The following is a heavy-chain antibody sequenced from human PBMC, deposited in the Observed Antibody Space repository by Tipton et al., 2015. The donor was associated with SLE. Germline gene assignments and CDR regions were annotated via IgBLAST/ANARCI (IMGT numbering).Heavy chain of an antibody. D-gene: IGHD4-17*01. CDR1: GYTFINYA. CDR2: IYAGNGNT. J-gene: IGHJ1*01. V-gene: IGHV1-3*01. Sequence: QSGPEVKKPGASVKISCKASGYTFINYAIHWVRQAPGQRLEWLGWIYAGNGNTKYSQKFQDRVTLTGDTSASTAYLELRSLGSEDTAVYYCARDSTMTTVTIADFQHWGQGTLVSVSS. CDR3: ARDSTMTTVTIADFQH.